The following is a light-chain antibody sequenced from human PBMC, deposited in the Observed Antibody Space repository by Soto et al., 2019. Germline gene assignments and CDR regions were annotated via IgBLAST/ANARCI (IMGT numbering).Light chain of an antibody. V-gene: IGKV1-39*01. J-gene: IGKJ2*01. Sequence: DIQMTQSPSSLSASVGDRVTITCRASQSISSYLTWYQHKPGKAPKLLIYAASSLQSSVPSRFSGSGSGTDFTLTIRGMHPDDCSAYYCQQSYGTAYTFGQGTETEIK. CDR1: QSISSY. CDR2: AAS. CDR3: QQSYGTAYT.